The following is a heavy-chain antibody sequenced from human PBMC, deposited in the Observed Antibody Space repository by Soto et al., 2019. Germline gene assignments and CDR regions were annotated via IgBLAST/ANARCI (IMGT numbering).Heavy chain of an antibody. CDR2: ISPSGDST. CDR1: GYTFNTYF. V-gene: IGHV1-46*02. Sequence: QVQLVQSEAELKKPGASVKISCKASGYTFNTYFMHWVRQAPGQGLEWMGIISPSGDSTTYAPKFQGRVTMTRDTSTTTVYMELSNLRSEDTAVYYCVRTIAVAGHFDYWGQGTLVTVSS. CDR3: VRTIAVAGHFDY. J-gene: IGHJ4*02. D-gene: IGHD6-19*01.